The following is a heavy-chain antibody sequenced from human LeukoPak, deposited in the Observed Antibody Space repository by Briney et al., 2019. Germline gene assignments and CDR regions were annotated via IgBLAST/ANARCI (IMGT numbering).Heavy chain of an antibody. D-gene: IGHD2-2*01. J-gene: IGHJ4*02. Sequence: SGGSLRLSCAASGFTFSSYWMSWVRQALGKGLEGVANIKQDGSEKYYVDSVKGRFTISRDNAKNSLYLQMNSLRAEDTAVYYCARVGYCSSTSCHGFEDWGQGTLVTVSS. CDR1: GFTFSSYW. V-gene: IGHV3-7*01. CDR2: IKQDGSEK. CDR3: ARVGYCSSTSCHGFED.